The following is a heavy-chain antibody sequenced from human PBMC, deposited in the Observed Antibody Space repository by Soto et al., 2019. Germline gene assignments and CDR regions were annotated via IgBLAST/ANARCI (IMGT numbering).Heavy chain of an antibody. J-gene: IGHJ4*02. CDR2: IYYSGST. CDR1: GGSISSSSYY. D-gene: IGHD5-12*01. CDR3: ARHEDIVATTQSRPFDY. Sequence: SETLSLTCTVSGGSISSSSYYWGWIRQPPGKGLEWIGSIYYSGSTYYNPSLKSRVTISVDTSKNQFSLKLSSVTAADTAVYYCARHEDIVATTQSRPFDYWGQGTLVTVSS. V-gene: IGHV4-39*01.